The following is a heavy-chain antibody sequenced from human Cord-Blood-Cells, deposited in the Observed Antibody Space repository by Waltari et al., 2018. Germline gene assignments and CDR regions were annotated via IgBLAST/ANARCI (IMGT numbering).Heavy chain of an antibody. D-gene: IGHD6-13*01. V-gene: IGHV4-30-4*01. CDR2: IYYSGST. J-gene: IGHJ4*02. Sequence: QVQLQESGPGLVKPSQTLSLTCTVSGGSLTSRDYSWSWIRPPPGKGLEWFGYIYYSGSTYYNPSLKSRVTISVDTSKNQFSLKLSSVTAADTAVYYCASAIQQQLDYWGQGTLVTVSS. CDR3: ASAIQQQLDY. CDR1: GGSLTSRDYS.